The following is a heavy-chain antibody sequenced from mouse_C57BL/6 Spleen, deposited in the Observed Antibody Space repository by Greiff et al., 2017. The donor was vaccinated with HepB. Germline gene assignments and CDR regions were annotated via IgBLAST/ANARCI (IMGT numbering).Heavy chain of an antibody. CDR1: GYTFTDYN. CDR3: ARRNYYGNYGDAMDY. CDR2: INPNNGGT. V-gene: IGHV1-18*01. Sequence: DVQLQESGPELVKPGASVKIPCKASGYTFTDYNMDWVKQSHGKSLEWIGDINPNNGGTIYNQKFKGKATLTVDKSSSTAYMELRSLTSEDTAVYYCARRNYYGNYGDAMDYWGQGTSVTVSS. D-gene: IGHD2-1*01. J-gene: IGHJ4*01.